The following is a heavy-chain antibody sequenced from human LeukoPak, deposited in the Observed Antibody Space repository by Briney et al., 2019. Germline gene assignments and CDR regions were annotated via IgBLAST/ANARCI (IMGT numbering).Heavy chain of an antibody. J-gene: IGHJ4*02. CDR2: ISSSSSYI. CDR3: ARVNDYGDYYFDY. V-gene: IGHV3-21*01. D-gene: IGHD4-17*01. CDR1: GFTFSTYS. Sequence: GGTLRLSCAASGFTFSTYSMKWVRQAPGKGVEWVSSISSSSSYIYYADSVKGRFTISRDNAKDSLYLQMDSLRAEDTAVYYCARVNDYGDYYFDYWGQGTMVTVSS.